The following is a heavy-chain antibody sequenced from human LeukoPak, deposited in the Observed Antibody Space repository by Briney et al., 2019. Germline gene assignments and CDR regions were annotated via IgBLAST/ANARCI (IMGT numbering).Heavy chain of an antibody. CDR1: GFTFSSYA. Sequence: PGESLRLSCAASGFTFSSYAMSWVRQAPGKGLEWVSAFSGSGGSTYYADSVKGRFTISRDNSKNTLYLQMNSLRAEDTAVYYCAKDLIPGLVGATDYWGQGTLVTVSS. CDR2: FSGSGGST. CDR3: AKDLIPGLVGATDY. V-gene: IGHV3-23*01. D-gene: IGHD1-26*01. J-gene: IGHJ4*02.